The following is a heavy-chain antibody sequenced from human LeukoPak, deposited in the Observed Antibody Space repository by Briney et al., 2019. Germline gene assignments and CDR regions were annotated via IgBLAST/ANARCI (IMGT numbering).Heavy chain of an antibody. CDR3: AKDGGITMVRGVHYMDV. V-gene: IGHV1-24*01. CDR1: GYTLTELS. J-gene: IGHJ6*03. CDR2: FDPEDGET. D-gene: IGHD3-10*01. Sequence: ASVKVSCKVSGYTLTELSMHWVRQAPGKGLEWMGGFDPEDGETIYAQKFQGRVTMTEDTSTDTAYMELSSLRAEDTAVYYCAKDGGITMVRGVHYMDVWGKGTTVTVSS.